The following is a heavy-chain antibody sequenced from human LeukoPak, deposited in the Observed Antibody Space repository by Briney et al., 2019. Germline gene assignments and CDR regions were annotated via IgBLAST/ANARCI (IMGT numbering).Heavy chain of an antibody. CDR3: ARRRVSSRPSPGARFDP. CDR2: INHGGST. D-gene: IGHD6-6*01. J-gene: IGHJ5*02. Sequence: SETLSLTCAVYGGSFSGYYWSWIRQPPGKGLEWIGEINHGGSTNYNPSLKSRVTISVDTSKNQFSLKLSSVTAADTAVYYCARRRVSSRPSPGARFDPWGQGTLVTVSS. CDR1: GGSFSGYY. V-gene: IGHV4-34*01.